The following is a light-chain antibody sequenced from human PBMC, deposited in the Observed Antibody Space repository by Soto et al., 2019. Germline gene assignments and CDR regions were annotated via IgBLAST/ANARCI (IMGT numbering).Light chain of an antibody. CDR2: GNN. V-gene: IGLV1-40*01. CDR1: SANIGAAFN. J-gene: IGLJ1*01. Sequence: QSVLTQPPSVSGAPRQRATISCTGSSANIGAAFNVDWYQPLPGTSPKLLIYGNNTRPTGVPARSSRSKSGTSASLAIAGLQAEDDGDYYCQSYDSSLSGYVFGTGTKGTGL. CDR3: QSYDSSLSGYV.